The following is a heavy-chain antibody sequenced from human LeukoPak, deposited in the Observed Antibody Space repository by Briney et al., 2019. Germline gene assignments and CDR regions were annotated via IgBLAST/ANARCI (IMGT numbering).Heavy chain of an antibody. J-gene: IGHJ4*02. V-gene: IGHV3-48*01. CDR1: RFILSTSE. D-gene: IGHD3-22*01. Sequence: GGSLRLSCVASRFILSTSEMNWVRQAPGKGLEWVSYISSSSSTIYYADSVKGRFTISGNNAKNSLYLQMNSLRAEDTAVYYCARGDYYDSSGYYYWGQGTLVTVSS. CDR2: ISSSSSTI. CDR3: ARGDYYDSSGYYY.